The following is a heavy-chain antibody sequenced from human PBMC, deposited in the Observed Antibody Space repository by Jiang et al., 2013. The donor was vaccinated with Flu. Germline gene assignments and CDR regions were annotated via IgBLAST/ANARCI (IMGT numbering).Heavy chain of an antibody. V-gene: IGHV4-31*03. CDR3: STFLGNGYNYFFDN. J-gene: IGHJ4*02. CDR1: GGSISSGDFY. CDR2: VDDSGTT. Sequence: GPGLVKPSQTLSLTCTVSGGSISSGDFYWSWIRQRPGKGLEWIGYVDDSGTTYYNPSLKRRVTLSVDTSNNQFSLRLSSVTAADTAVYYCSTFLGNGYNYFFDNWGQGALVTVSS. D-gene: IGHD5-24*01.